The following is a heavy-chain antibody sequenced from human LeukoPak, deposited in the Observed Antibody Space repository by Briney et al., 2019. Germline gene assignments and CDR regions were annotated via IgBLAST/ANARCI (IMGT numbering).Heavy chain of an antibody. J-gene: IGHJ5*02. CDR3: ARRFCGGSCYSGWFDP. D-gene: IGHD2-15*01. V-gene: IGHV5-51*01. CDR2: IYPGDSDT. Sequence: LGESLKISCKGSGSSFTSYWIGWVRQMPGKGLEWMGIIYPGDSDTRYSPSFQGQVTISADKSISTAYQQWSSLKASDTAMYYCARRFCGGSCYSGWFDPWGQGTLVTVSS. CDR1: GSSFTSYW.